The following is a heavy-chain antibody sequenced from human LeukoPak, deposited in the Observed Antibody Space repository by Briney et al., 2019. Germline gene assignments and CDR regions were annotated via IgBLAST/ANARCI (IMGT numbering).Heavy chain of an antibody. CDR3: TTVLWYLFYNWFDP. Sequence: PGGSLRLSCAASGFTFSNAWMSWVRQAPGKGLEWVGRIKSKTDGATTDYAAPVKGRFTISTDDSQNTLYLQMNSLKSEGTAVYYCTTVLWYLFYNWFDPWRQATLVAVCS. V-gene: IGHV3-15*01. D-gene: IGHD2-21*01. CDR2: IKSKTDGATT. CDR1: GFTFSNAW. J-gene: IGHJ5*02.